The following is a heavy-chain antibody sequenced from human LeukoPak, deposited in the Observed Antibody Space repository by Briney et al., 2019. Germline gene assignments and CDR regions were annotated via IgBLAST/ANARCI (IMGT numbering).Heavy chain of an antibody. J-gene: IGHJ4*02. CDR1: GGSVSSSGDY. CDR2: IYYSGST. CDR3: ANPARDFADSGAITW. Sequence: SETLSLTCAVSGGSVSSSGDYWTWIRQPPGRGLERIGSIYYSGSTNYNPSLKSRVTISADTSKNQFSLKLTSVTAADTAVYYCANPARDFADSGAITWWGQGTLVTVSS. V-gene: IGHV4-61*08. D-gene: IGHD4-17*01.